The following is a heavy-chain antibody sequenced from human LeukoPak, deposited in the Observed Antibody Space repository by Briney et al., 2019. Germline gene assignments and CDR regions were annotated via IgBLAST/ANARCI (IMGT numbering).Heavy chain of an antibody. Sequence: GGSLRLSCAASGFIFSSYEMNWVRQAPGKGLEWVSYISSSGSTIYYADSVKGRFTISRDNSKNTLYLQMNRLSAEGTAVYYCATQIVVVVDATPNDAFDIWGQGTMVTVSS. J-gene: IGHJ3*02. CDR1: GFIFSSYE. CDR3: ATQIVVVVDATPNDAFDI. V-gene: IGHV3-48*03. D-gene: IGHD2-15*01. CDR2: ISSSGSTI.